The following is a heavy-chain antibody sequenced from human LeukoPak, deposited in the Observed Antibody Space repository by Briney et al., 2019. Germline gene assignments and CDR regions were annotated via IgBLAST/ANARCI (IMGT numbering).Heavy chain of an antibody. V-gene: IGHV4-34*01. D-gene: IGHD6-6*01. Sequence: SETLSLTCAVYGGSFSGYYWSWIHQPPGKGLGWIGEINHSGSTNYNPSLKSRVTISVDTSKNQFSLKLSSVTAADTAVYYCARGSDLVAARRGGFDYWGQGTLVTVSS. CDR1: GGSFSGYY. CDR2: INHSGST. J-gene: IGHJ4*02. CDR3: ARGSDLVAARRGGFDY.